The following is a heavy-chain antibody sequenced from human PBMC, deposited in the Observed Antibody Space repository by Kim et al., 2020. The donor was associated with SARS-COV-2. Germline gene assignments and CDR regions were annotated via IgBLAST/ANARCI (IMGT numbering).Heavy chain of an antibody. Sequence: GGSLRLSCATSGFSFSAYDMNWVRQAPGKGLEWLSFITKSSNTIYYADSVKGRFTISRDNAKNSLYLQMNSLRDEETAVYYCVRDRMGGAFDIWGQGTMVPVSS. D-gene: IGHD3-16*01. CDR1: GFSFSAYD. CDR3: VRDRMGGAFDI. J-gene: IGHJ3*02. V-gene: IGHV3-48*02. CDR2: ITKSSNTI.